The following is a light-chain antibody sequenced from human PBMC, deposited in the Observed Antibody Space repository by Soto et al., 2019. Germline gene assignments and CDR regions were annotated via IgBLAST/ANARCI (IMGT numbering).Light chain of an antibody. CDR1: SGRSGYA. CDR2: LNSDGSH. V-gene: IGLV4-69*01. J-gene: IGLJ1*01. Sequence: QPVLTQSPSASASLVTSLRLTCTLSSGRSGYAIAWHQHQPEKGPRFLMQLNSDGSHIKGDGLPDRFSGSSSGTERYRTISSLKSEDEADYYCQTWLTGSRVFGPGTKLTVL. CDR3: QTWLTGSRV.